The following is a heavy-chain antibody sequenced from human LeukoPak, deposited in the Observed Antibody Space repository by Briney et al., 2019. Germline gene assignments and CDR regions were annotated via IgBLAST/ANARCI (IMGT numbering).Heavy chain of an antibody. CDR3: ARVGNYYYYYMDV. V-gene: IGHV4-34*01. CDR2: INHSGST. D-gene: IGHD7-27*01. CDR1: GGSFSGYY. J-gene: IGHJ6*03. Sequence: SETLSLTCAVYGGSFSGYYWSWIRQPPGKGLEWIGEINHSGSTNYNPSLKSRVTISVDTSKNQFSLKLSSVTAADTAVYYCARVGNYYYYYMDVWGKGTTVTVSS.